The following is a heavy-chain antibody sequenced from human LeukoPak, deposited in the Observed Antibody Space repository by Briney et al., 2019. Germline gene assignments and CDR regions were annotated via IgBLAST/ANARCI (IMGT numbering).Heavy chain of an antibody. CDR1: GYTFTGYY. CDR3: ARTTPATAIPPFDY. V-gene: IGHV1-2*02. CDR2: INPNSGGT. Sequence: ASVKVSCKASGYTFTGYYMHWVRQAPGQGLEWMGWINPNSGGTNYAQKFQGRVTMTRDTSISTAYMELSRLRSDDTAVYCCARTTPATAIPPFDYWGQGTLVPVSS. J-gene: IGHJ4*02. D-gene: IGHD2-2*02.